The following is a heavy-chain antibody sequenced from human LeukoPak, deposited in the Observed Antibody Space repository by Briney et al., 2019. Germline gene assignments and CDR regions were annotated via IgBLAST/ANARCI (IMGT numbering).Heavy chain of an antibody. J-gene: IGHJ4*02. CDR1: GYTFTNYD. Sequence: GASVKVSCKASGYTFTNYDLNWVRQATGQGLEWMGWMNPNSGNTGYAQKFQGRVTMTRNTSISTAYMELSSLRSEDTAVYYCARARMVRGVINAPYYWGQGTLVTVSS. CDR3: ARARMVRGVINAPYY. V-gene: IGHV1-8*01. D-gene: IGHD3-10*01. CDR2: MNPNSGNT.